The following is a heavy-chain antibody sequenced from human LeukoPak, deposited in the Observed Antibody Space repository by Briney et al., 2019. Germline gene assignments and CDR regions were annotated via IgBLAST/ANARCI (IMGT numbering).Heavy chain of an antibody. V-gene: IGHV4-39*01. J-gene: IGHJ4*02. Sequence: SETLSLTCTVSGGSISSSSYYWGWIRQPPGKGLEWIGSIYYSGSTYYTPSLKSRVTISVDTSKNPFSLKLSSVTAAGTAVYYCARFSLLLPTYFDCWGQGTLVTVSS. CDR2: IYYSGST. CDR1: GGSISSSSYY. D-gene: IGHD3-22*01. CDR3: ARFSLLLPTYFDC.